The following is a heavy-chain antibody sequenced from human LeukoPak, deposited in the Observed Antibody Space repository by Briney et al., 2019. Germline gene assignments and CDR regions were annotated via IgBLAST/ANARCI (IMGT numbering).Heavy chain of an antibody. CDR2: ISSSSSYI. CDR1: GFTFSSYS. J-gene: IGHJ4*02. V-gene: IGHV3-21*01. Sequence: GGSLRLSCAASGFTFSSYSMNWVRQAPGKGLEWVSSISSSSSYIYYADSVKGRFTISRDNAKNSLYLQMNSLRAEDTAVYYCARVQGGGYNTEHYWGQGTLVTVSS. D-gene: IGHD5-24*01. CDR3: ARVQGGGYNTEHY.